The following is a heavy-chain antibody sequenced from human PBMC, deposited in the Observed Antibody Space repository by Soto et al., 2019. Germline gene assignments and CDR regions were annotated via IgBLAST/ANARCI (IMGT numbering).Heavy chain of an antibody. D-gene: IGHD1-1*01. J-gene: IGHJ5*02. CDR2: IIPIFGTA. Sequence: QVQLVQSGAEVKKPGSSVKVSCKASGGTFSSYAISWVRQAHGQGLEWMGAIIPIFGTANYEQKFQGRFTIGAEESTSTGYMELSSLRSEDTAVYDCARVGTTSFSDWFDPWGQGTLVTVSS. CDR1: GGTFSSYA. CDR3: ARVGTTSFSDWFDP. V-gene: IGHV1-69*12.